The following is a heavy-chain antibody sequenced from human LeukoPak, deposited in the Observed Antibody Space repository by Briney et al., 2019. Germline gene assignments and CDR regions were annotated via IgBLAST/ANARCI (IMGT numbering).Heavy chain of an antibody. D-gene: IGHD3-3*01. V-gene: IGHV4-59*12. CDR1: GGSISSYY. CDR2: IYYSGST. Sequence: ASETLSLTCTVSGGSISSYYWSWIRQPPGKGLEWIEYIYYSGSTNYNPSLKSRVTISVDTSKNQFSLKPSSVTAADTAVYYCARVGGRFDFWSGYPSYYYYYYMDVWGKGTTVTVSS. CDR3: ARVGGRFDFWSGYPSYYYYYYMDV. J-gene: IGHJ6*03.